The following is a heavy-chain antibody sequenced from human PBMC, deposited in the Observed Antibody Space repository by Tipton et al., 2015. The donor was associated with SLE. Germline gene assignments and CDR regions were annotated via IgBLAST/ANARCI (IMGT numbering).Heavy chain of an antibody. CDR3: ARDRYYDSRDFDL. Sequence: SLRLSCAASGFTFSSYGMHWVRQAPGKGLEWVAFIRYDGSNKYYADSVKGRFTISRDNSKNTLYLQMNSLRAEDTAVYYCARDRYYDSRDFDLWGRGTLVTVSS. J-gene: IGHJ2*01. CDR1: GFTFSSYG. V-gene: IGHV3-30*02. D-gene: IGHD3-22*01. CDR2: IRYDGSNK.